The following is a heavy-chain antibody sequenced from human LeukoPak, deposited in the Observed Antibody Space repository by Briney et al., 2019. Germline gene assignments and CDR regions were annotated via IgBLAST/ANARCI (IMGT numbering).Heavy chain of an antibody. CDR1: GDSVSSNSAA. Sequence: SQTLSLTCAISGDSVSSNSAAWNWIRQSPARGLEWLGRTYYRSKWYNDYAVSVKSRITINPDTSKNQFSLQLNSVTPEDTAVYYCARDRRCVVYCSGGTNPLGAFDIWGQGTMVTVSS. D-gene: IGHD2-15*01. J-gene: IGHJ3*02. V-gene: IGHV6-1*01. CDR3: ARDRRCVVYCSGGTNPLGAFDI. CDR2: TYYRSKWYN.